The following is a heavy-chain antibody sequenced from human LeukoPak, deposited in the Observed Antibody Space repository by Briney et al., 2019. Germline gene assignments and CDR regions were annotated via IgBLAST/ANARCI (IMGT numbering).Heavy chain of an antibody. CDR1: GGSISSSSYY. CDR2: IYYSGST. J-gene: IGHJ5*02. CDR3: ARQEFWSGYSNWFDP. D-gene: IGHD3-3*01. V-gene: IGHV4-39*01. Sequence: SETLSLTCTVSGGSISSSSYYWGWIRQPPGKGLEWIGSIYYSGSTYYNPSLKSRVTISVDTSKNQFSLKLSSVTAADTAVYYCARQEFWSGYSNWFDPWGQGTLVTDSS.